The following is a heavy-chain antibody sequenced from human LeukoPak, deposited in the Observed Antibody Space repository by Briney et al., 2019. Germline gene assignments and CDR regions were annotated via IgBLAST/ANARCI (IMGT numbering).Heavy chain of an antibody. D-gene: IGHD3-22*01. CDR3: ARVGYYDSSGYYSY. CDR1: GFTVSSNF. V-gene: IGHV3-66*01. Sequence: PGGSLRLSCAASGFTVSSNFMSWVRQAPGKGLEWVSVIYSGGSTYYADSVKGRFTISRDNSKNTLYLQMNSLRAEDTAVYYCARVGYYDSSGYYSYWGQGTLVTVSS. J-gene: IGHJ4*02. CDR2: IYSGGST.